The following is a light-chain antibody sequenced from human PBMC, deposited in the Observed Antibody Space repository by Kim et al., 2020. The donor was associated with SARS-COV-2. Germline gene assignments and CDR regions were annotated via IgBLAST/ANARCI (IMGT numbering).Light chain of an antibody. J-gene: IGLJ1*01. CDR2: DVT. Sequence: QSALTQPASVSGSPGQSITISCTGTKTDIGRYDYVSWYQRYPGKAPKLIIFDVTKRPSGVSSRFSGSKSGNTTSLTISDLQAEDEAEYFCSSYTISSLFYVFGSGTKVTVL. V-gene: IGLV2-14*03. CDR3: SSYTISSLFYV. CDR1: KTDIGRYDY.